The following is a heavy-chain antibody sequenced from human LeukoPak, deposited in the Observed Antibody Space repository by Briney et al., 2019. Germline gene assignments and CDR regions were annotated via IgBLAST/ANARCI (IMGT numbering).Heavy chain of an antibody. J-gene: IGHJ4*02. CDR1: GFTFSSYT. V-gene: IGHV3-23*01. CDR3: AKDGGLWVSAHWGDS. Sequence: PGGSLRLSCAASGFTFSSYTMSWVRQAPGKGLEVVSTITTSDGNTYYADSVKGRFTVSIDNSKNTLFLQMNSLRAEDTAVYYCAKDGGLWVSAHWGDSWGRGTLVTVSS. D-gene: IGHD7-27*01. CDR2: ITTSDGNT.